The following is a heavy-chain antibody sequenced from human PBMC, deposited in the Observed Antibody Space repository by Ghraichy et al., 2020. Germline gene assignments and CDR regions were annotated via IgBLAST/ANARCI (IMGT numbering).Heavy chain of an antibody. V-gene: IGHV3-11*06. D-gene: IGHD1-26*01. CDR2: IISSSSYT. J-gene: IGHJ4*02. CDR3: ARGIVGATWPTWYFDY. CDR1: GFTFSDYY. Sequence: GGSLRLSCAASGFTFSDYYMSWIRQAPGKGLEWVSYIISSSSYTNYADSVKGRFTISRDNAKNSLYLQMNSLRAEDTAVYYCARGIVGATWPTWYFDYWGQGTLVTVSS.